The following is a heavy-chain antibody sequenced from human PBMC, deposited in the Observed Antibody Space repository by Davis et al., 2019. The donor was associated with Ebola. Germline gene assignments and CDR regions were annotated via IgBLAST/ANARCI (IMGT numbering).Heavy chain of an antibody. CDR1: GGSIGNYY. CDR2: VHYSGST. CDR3: ARVLTTVTTGWFDP. Sequence: SETLSLTCSVSGGSIGNYYWSWIRQAPGKGLEWIGYVHYSGSTHYNPSLKSRVTISVDTSKNQFSLKLSSVTAADTAVYYCARVLTTVTTGWFDPWGQGTLVTVSS. D-gene: IGHD4-11*01. V-gene: IGHV4-59*01. J-gene: IGHJ5*02.